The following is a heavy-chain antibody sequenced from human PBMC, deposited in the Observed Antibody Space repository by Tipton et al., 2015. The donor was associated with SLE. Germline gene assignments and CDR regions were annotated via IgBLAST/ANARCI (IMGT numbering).Heavy chain of an antibody. CDR3: ARDRDLWSGNDAFDI. Sequence: SLRLSCAASGFTFSAYPIHWVRQAPGKGLEWVALISYDGSSEYYADSVKGRFTISRDNSENTLSLQMNSLRVEDTAVYYCARDRDLWSGNDAFDIWGQGTMVTVSS. CDR2: ISYDGSSE. V-gene: IGHV3-30*04. D-gene: IGHD3-3*01. J-gene: IGHJ3*02. CDR1: GFTFSAYP.